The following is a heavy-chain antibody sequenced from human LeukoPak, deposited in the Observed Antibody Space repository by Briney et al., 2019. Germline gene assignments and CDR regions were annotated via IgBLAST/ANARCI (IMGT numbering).Heavy chain of an antibody. CDR1: GGSISGCY. J-gene: IGHJ5*02. V-gene: IGHV4-59*01. CDR2: IYYSGST. CDR3: ARAPSSALALTDR. D-gene: IGHD6-6*01. Sequence: SETLSLTCTAGGGSISGCYWRWLRQPPGKGLEWVGYIYYSGSTNYNPSLKSRVTISLDTSKNKFSLKMNSVSDPSTPLYFCARAPSSALALTDRWGQGTLVTVSS.